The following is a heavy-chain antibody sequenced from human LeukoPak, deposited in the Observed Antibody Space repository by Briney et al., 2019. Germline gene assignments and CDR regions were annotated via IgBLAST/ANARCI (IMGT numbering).Heavy chain of an antibody. CDR3: ARRAGAYSHPYDY. Sequence: GGSLRLSCAASGFTFSYYGMSWVRQAPGKGLEWASGISGSGGSTYYADSVKGRFTISRDNSKNTLYLQMNSLRAEDTAVYYCARRAGAYSHPYDYWGQGTLVTVSS. V-gene: IGHV3-23*01. D-gene: IGHD4/OR15-4a*01. CDR2: ISGSGGST. CDR1: GFTFSYYG. J-gene: IGHJ4*02.